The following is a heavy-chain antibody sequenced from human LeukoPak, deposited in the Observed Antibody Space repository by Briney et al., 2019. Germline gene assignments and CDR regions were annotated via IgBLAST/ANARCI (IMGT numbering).Heavy chain of an antibody. CDR2: IWYDGSNK. V-gene: IGHV3-33*01. D-gene: IGHD3-22*01. CDR1: GITFSDYG. CDR3: ARGVDYYENSGTIDH. Sequence: GGSLRLSCTASGITFSDYGMHWVRQPPGKGLEWVAIIWYDGSNKTYEDSVKGRFTISRDNSKNTLYLQMNSLRAEDTAVYYCARGVDYYENSGTIDHWGQGTLVTVSS. J-gene: IGHJ4*02.